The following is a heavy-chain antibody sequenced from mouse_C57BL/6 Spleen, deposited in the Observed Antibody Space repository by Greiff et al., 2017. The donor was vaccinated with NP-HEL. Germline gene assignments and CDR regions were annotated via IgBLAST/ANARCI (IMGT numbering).Heavy chain of an antibody. CDR3: ARSGDSSGLYWYFDV. J-gene: IGHJ1*03. Sequence: QVQLKQSGAELVRPGTSVKVSCKASGYAFTNYLIEWVKQRPGQGLEWIGVINPGSGGTNYNEKFKGKATLTADKSSSTAYMQLSSLTSEDSAVYFCARSGDSSGLYWYFDVWGTGTTVTVSS. V-gene: IGHV1-54*01. CDR1: GYAFTNYL. CDR2: INPGSGGT. D-gene: IGHD3-2*02.